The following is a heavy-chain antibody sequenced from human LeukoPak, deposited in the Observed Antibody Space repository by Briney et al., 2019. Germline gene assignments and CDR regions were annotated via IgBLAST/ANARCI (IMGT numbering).Heavy chain of an antibody. D-gene: IGHD1-7*01. V-gene: IGHV3-11*01. CDR3: AREMVAGTFDS. Sequence: GGSLRLSCVVSGFSVNDYYMSWIRQAPGKGLEWISDIGGSESIVSYGGSVGGRFTVSRDFAMNSLFLQLNSLSADDTAVYYCAREMVAGTFDSWGQGTLVTVSS. J-gene: IGHJ4*02. CDR1: GFSVNDYY. CDR2: IGGSESIV.